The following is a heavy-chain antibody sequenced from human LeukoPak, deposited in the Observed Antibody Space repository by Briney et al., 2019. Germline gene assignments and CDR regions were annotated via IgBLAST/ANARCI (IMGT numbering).Heavy chain of an antibody. Sequence: PSETLSLTCTVSGGPISSYYWSWIRQPPGKGLEWIGYIYYSGSTNYNPSLKSRVTISVDTSKNQFSLKLSSVTAADTAVYYCARSVRAVAANWFDPWGQGTLVTVSS. CDR1: GGPISSYY. J-gene: IGHJ5*02. CDR3: ARSVRAVAANWFDP. D-gene: IGHD6-19*01. V-gene: IGHV4-59*01. CDR2: IYYSGST.